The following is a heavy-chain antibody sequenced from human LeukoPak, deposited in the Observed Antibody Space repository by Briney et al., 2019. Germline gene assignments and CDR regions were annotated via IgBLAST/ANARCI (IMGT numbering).Heavy chain of an antibody. J-gene: IGHJ6*02. CDR2: IYYSGST. CDR1: GGSISSYY. Sequence: SETLSLTCTVSGGSISSYYWSWIRQPPGKGLEWIGYIYYSGSTDYNPSLKSRVTVSVDTSKNQFSLKLSSVTAADTAVYYCARHWYYYGSGSYFPSRYYYYGMDVWGQGTTVTVSS. V-gene: IGHV4-59*08. D-gene: IGHD3-10*01. CDR3: ARHWYYYGSGSYFPSRYYYYGMDV.